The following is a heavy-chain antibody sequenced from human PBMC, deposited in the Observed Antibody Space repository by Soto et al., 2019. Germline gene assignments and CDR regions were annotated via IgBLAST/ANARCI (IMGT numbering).Heavy chain of an antibody. V-gene: IGHV2-5*02. J-gene: IGHJ6*02. CDR3: VQSRCGGDCLQSYSSHSYYGLDV. D-gene: IGHD2-21*01. CDR1: GFSLSTTGVG. CDR2: IYWDDHK. Sequence: QITLKESGPTLVKPTQTLTLTCTFSGFSLSTTGVGVGWIRQPPGKALEWLALIYWDDHKRYNPSLKSRLTITKDTSKKQVVLKMTNMDPVDTATYYCVQSRCGGDCLQSYSSHSYYGLDVWGQGTTVTVSS.